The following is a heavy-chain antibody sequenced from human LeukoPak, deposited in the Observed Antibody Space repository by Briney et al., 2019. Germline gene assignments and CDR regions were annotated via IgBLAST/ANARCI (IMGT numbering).Heavy chain of an antibody. Sequence: SGGSLRLSCAASRFTFSSYAMSWVRRAPGKGLEWVSAISGSGGSTYYADSVKGRFTISRDNSKNTLYLQMNSLRAEDTAVYYCAKDDSSGYESWFDPWGQGTLVTVSS. J-gene: IGHJ5*02. V-gene: IGHV3-23*01. CDR1: RFTFSSYA. D-gene: IGHD3-22*01. CDR3: AKDDSSGYESWFDP. CDR2: ISGSGGST.